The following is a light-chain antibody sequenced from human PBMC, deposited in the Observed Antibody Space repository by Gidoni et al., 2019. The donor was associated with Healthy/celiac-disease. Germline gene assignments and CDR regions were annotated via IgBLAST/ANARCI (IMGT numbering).Light chain of an antibody. CDR1: QRVSSY. CDR3: QQRSNWLT. V-gene: IGKV3-11*01. J-gene: IGKJ4*01. Sequence: DIVLTQSPATLSLSPGESALLPCRASQRVSSYLARYQQKPGQAPRLLIYDATNRATGIPARVSGSGAGTDFTLTISSREREDFAVYYCQQRSNWLTFGGGTKVEIK. CDR2: DAT.